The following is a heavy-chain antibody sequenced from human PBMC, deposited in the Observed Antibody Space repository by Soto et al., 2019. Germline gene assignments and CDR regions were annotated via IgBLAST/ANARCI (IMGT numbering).Heavy chain of an antibody. CDR3: ATTYDFWSGFDY. CDR2: ISGSGGST. J-gene: IGHJ4*02. D-gene: IGHD3-3*01. Sequence: EVQLLESGGGLVQPGGSLRLSCAASGFTFSSYAMSWVRQAPGKGLEWVSAISGSGGSTYYADSVKGRFTISRDNSKNTLYLQMNSLRAEDTAVYYCATTYDFWSGFDYWGQGTLVTVSS. CDR1: GFTFSSYA. V-gene: IGHV3-23*01.